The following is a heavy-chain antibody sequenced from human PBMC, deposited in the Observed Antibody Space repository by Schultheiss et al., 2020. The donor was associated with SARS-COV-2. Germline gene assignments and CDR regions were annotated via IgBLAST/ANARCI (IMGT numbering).Heavy chain of an antibody. Sequence: ASMKVSCKASGGTFSSYAISWVRQAPGQGLEWMGWISAYNGNTNYAQKLQGRVTMTRDTSISTAYMELSRLRSDDTAVYYCARDWGAAPNYWGQGTLVTVSS. CDR2: ISAYNGNT. CDR3: ARDWGAAPNY. V-gene: IGHV1-18*01. CDR1: GGTFSSYA. D-gene: IGHD6-6*01. J-gene: IGHJ4*02.